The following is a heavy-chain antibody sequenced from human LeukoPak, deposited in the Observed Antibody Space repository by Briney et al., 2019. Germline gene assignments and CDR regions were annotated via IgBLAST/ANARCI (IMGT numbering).Heavy chain of an antibody. J-gene: IGHJ4*02. Sequence: PGGSLRLSCAASGFTFSSYGMHWVRQAPGKGLEWVAVISYDGSNKYYADSVKGRFTISRDNSKNTLYLQMNSLRAEDTAVYYCAREDIVVVVAATKRYMPTRMIDYWGQGTLVTVSS. CDR2: ISYDGSNK. V-gene: IGHV3-30*03. CDR3: AREDIVVVVAATKRYMPTRMIDY. CDR1: GFTFSSYG. D-gene: IGHD2-15*01.